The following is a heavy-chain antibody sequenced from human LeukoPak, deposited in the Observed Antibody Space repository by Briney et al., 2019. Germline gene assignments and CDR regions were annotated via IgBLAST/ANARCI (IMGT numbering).Heavy chain of an antibody. Sequence: PGGSLRLSCAASGFTFSSYWMHWVRQAPGRGLVWVSRINTDGGGTDYADSVKGRFTISRANSKNTLYLQMNSLRAEDTAVYYCAKQAGTVYSNFDYWGQGTLVTVSS. CDR2: INTDGGGT. CDR1: GFTFSSYW. D-gene: IGHD4-11*01. J-gene: IGHJ4*02. V-gene: IGHV3-74*01. CDR3: AKQAGTVYSNFDY.